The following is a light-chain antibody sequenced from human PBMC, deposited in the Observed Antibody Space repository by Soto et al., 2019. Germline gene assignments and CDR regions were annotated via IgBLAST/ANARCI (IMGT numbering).Light chain of an antibody. CDR3: CSYAGSRTVV. V-gene: IGLV2-23*01. CDR1: SSDVGSYNL. Sequence: QSALTQPASVSGSPGQSITSSCTGTSSDVGSYNLVSWYQQYPGKAPKFIIYQGSKRPSGVSNRFSGSKSGNTASLTISGLQAEDEADYCCCSYAGSRTVVFGGGTKLTVL. CDR2: QGS. J-gene: IGLJ2*01.